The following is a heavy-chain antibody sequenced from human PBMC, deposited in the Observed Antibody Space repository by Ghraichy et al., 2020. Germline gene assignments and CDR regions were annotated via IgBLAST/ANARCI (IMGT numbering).Heavy chain of an antibody. CDR2: TPQDGSQK. D-gene: IGHD3-16*01. J-gene: IGHJ6*03. CDR3: ARDPAFGALDV. Sequence: VANTPQDGSQKYYLDSVKGRFTISRDNSKNSLYLQMNSLTVEDTAVYFCARDPAFGALDVWGKGT. V-gene: IGHV3-7*01.